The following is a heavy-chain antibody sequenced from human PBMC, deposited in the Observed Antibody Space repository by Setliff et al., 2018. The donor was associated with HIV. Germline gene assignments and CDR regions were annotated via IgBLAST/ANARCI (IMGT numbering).Heavy chain of an antibody. CDR1: GGSISNYY. CDR2: IHTTGST. D-gene: IGHD3-16*01. V-gene: IGHV4-4*09. J-gene: IGHJ5*02. Sequence: SETLSLTCTVSGGSISNYYWSWIRQPPGKGLEWIGQIHTTGSTNYNPSLKSRVTIPMDTSKNQFSLNLNSVTATDTAVYYCAKRTFGSGRLDPWGQGTLVTVS. CDR3: AKRTFGSGRLDP.